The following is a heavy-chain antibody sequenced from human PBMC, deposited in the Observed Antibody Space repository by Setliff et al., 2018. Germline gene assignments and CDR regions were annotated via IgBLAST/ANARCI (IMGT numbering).Heavy chain of an antibody. Sequence: GVLRLSCAASGFTFSGSAMYWVRQASGKGLEWVGRIRSKSDSYATIYAASVRGRFTISRDDSKNTAYLQMNSLKTEDTAVYYCAAAPAGSDVFDMWGQGTMVTVSS. CDR2: IRSKSDSYAT. D-gene: IGHD6-13*01. V-gene: IGHV3-73*01. CDR1: GFTFSGSA. J-gene: IGHJ3*02. CDR3: AAAPAGSDVFDM.